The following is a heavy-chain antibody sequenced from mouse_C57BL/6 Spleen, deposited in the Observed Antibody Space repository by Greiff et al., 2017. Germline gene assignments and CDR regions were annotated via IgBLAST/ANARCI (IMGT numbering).Heavy chain of an antibody. V-gene: IGHV1-26*01. J-gene: IGHJ3*01. D-gene: IGHD2-5*01. Sequence: VQLKQSGPELVKPGASVKISCKASGYTFTDYYMNWVKQSHGKSLEWIGDINPNNGGTSYNQKFKGKATLTVDKYSSTAYMELRSLTSEDSAVDYCAREGGSNSAWFAYWGQGTLVTVSA. CDR2: INPNNGGT. CDR3: AREGGSNSAWFAY. CDR1: GYTFTDYY.